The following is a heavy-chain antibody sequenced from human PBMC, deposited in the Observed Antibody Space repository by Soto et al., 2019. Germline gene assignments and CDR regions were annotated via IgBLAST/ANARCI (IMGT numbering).Heavy chain of an antibody. J-gene: IGHJ4*02. CDR3: ARAYPRGQYFDGLIFLLGF. CDR1: GFTFEDYG. CDR2: INWNGRSR. D-gene: IGHD3-9*01. V-gene: IGHV3-20*04. Sequence: PGGSLRLSCAASGFTFEDYGMSWVRQFPGKGLEWVAGINWNGRSRDYVDSVRGRFTISRDDAKSNVYLEMNDVRPEDTALYYCARAYPRGQYFDGLIFLLGFWGGGAQVTVSP.